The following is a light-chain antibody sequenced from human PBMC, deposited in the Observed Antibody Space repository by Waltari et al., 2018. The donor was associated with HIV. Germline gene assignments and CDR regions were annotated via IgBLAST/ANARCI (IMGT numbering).Light chain of an antibody. CDR2: WAS. CDR1: PSVFYRSTNKNY. J-gene: IGKJ4*01. Sequence: DIVMTQSPESLAVSLGERATINCKFSPSVFYRSTNKNYLAWFQHKLGQPPKLLIYWASTRESGVPDRFSGRGSATDFTLTINNLQAEDVAVYYCQQYYGLPLTFGGGTKVQIK. CDR3: QQYYGLPLT. V-gene: IGKV4-1*01.